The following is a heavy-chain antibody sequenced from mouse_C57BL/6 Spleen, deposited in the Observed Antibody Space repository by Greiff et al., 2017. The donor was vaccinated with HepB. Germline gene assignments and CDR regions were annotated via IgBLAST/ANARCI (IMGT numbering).Heavy chain of an antibody. D-gene: IGHD2-4*01. Sequence: VQLQESGAELARPGASVKMSCKASGYTFTSYTMHWVKQRPGQGLEWIGYINPSSGYTKYNQKFKDKATLTADKSSSTAYMQLSSLTSEDSAVYYCARGSYDSYYFDYWGQGTTLTVSS. CDR2: INPSSGYT. V-gene: IGHV1-4*01. CDR1: GYTFTSYT. J-gene: IGHJ2*01. CDR3: ARGSYDSYYFDY.